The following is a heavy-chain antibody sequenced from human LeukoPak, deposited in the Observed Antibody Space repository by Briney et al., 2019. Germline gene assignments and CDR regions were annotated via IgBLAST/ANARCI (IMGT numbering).Heavy chain of an antibody. CDR3: ARGHRTLGRPYYYYGMDV. CDR1: GYTFTSYD. Sequence: ASVKVSCKASGYTFTSYDINWVRQATGQGLEWMGWTNPNSGNTGYAQKFQGRVTMTRNTSISTAYMELSSLRSEDTAVYYCARGHRTLGRPYYYYGMDVWGQGTTVTVSS. D-gene: IGHD3/OR15-3a*01. CDR2: TNPNSGNT. J-gene: IGHJ6*02. V-gene: IGHV1-8*01.